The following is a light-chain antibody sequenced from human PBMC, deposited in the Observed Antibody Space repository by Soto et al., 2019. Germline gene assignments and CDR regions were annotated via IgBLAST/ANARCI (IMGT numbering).Light chain of an antibody. V-gene: IGKV3-20*01. CDR3: QHYDNSPPFT. Sequence: EIVLTQSPGTLSLSPGERATLSCRASQSLSKSHLAWYLQKPGQSPRLLIYDASSRATGIADRFSGSGSGTDFTLTISRLEPEDFAVYFCQHYDNSPPFTFGQGTKLEIK. J-gene: IGKJ2*01. CDR2: DAS. CDR1: QSLSKSH.